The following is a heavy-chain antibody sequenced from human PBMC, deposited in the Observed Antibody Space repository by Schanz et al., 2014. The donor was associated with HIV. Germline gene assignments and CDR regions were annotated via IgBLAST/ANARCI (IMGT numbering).Heavy chain of an antibody. Sequence: QVQLVESGGGVVQPGRSLRLSCAASGFTFRTHGIHWVRQAPAKGLEWVAVISYDGSIKEYADSVKGRFAISRDNSKNTVYLQMNSLRGEDSAVYYCAKVGRIYSTTSIDHWGQGTLVTVSP. CDR3: AKVGRIYSTTSIDH. J-gene: IGHJ4*02. V-gene: IGHV3-30*18. CDR2: ISYDGSIK. D-gene: IGHD6-13*01. CDR1: GFTFRTHG.